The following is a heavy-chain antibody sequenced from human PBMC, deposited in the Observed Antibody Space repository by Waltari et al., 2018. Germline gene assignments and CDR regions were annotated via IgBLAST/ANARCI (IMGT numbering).Heavy chain of an antibody. CDR2: IYHSGST. Sequence: QVQLQESGPGLVKPSETLSLTCAVSGYSISSGYYWGWIRQPPGKGLEWIGSIYHSGSTYYNPSLKSRVTISVDTSKNQFSLKLSSVTAADTAVYYCARHYDSSSPGDYWGQGTLVTVSS. CDR3: ARHYDSSSPGDY. CDR1: GYSISSGYY. J-gene: IGHJ4*02. D-gene: IGHD3-22*01. V-gene: IGHV4-38-2*01.